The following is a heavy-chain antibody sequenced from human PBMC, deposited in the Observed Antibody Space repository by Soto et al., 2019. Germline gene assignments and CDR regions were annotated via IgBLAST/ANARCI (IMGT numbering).Heavy chain of an antibody. CDR2: ISGSGGST. V-gene: IGHV3-23*01. J-gene: IGHJ4*02. D-gene: IGHD2-15*01. Sequence: GGSLRLSCAASGFTFSSYATSWVRQAPGKGLEWVSAISGSGGSTYYADSVKGRFTISRDNSKNTLYLQMNSLRAEDTAVYYCAKGYCSGGSCGADYWGQGTLVTVS. CDR1: GFTFSSYA. CDR3: AKGYCSGGSCGADY.